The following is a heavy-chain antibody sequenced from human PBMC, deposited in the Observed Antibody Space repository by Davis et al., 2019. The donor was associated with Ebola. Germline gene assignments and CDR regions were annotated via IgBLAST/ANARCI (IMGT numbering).Heavy chain of an antibody. D-gene: IGHD6-13*01. V-gene: IGHV4-61*08. CDR3: ARLREYVSSWYGIYYYYMDV. Sequence: SETLSLTCTVSGGSISSGGYYWSWIRQPPGKGLEWIGYIYYSGSTNYNPSLKSRVTISVDTSKNQFSLKLSSVTAADTAVYYCARLREYVSSWYGIYYYYMDVWGKGTTVTVSS. J-gene: IGHJ6*03. CDR2: IYYSGST. CDR1: GGSISSGGYY.